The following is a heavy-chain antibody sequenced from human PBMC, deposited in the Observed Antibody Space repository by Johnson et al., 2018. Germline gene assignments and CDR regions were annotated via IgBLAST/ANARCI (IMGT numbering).Heavy chain of an antibody. CDR3: VRDFSTIVRGLLVEYFDY. V-gene: IGHV3-21*01. Sequence: EVQLVESGGGLVKPGGSLRLSCAASGFTFSRYSMNWVRQAPGKGLEWVSSISTSSSSIYYADSVKGRFTISRDNAKNSLFLQMNSLRAEDTAVYYCVRDFSTIVRGLLVEYFDYWGQGTLVTVSS. J-gene: IGHJ4*02. D-gene: IGHD3-10*01. CDR2: ISTSSSSI. CDR1: GFTFSRYS.